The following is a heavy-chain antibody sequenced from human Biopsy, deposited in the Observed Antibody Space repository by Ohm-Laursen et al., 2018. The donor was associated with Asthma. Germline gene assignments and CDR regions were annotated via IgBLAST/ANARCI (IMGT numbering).Heavy chain of an antibody. J-gene: IGHJ2*01. CDR1: GDAMSTSGSY. CDR2: IYYSGRT. D-gene: IGHD6-6*01. V-gene: IGHV4-39*02. CDR3: ARAVSSSSYWYFDL. Sequence: LSLTCIVSGDAMSTSGSYWGWIRQSPGKGLEWIGSIYYSGRTYYNPSLESRVTISADTSKNHFSLKVTSVTAADTAVYYCARAVSSSSYWYFDLWGRGDLVTVSS.